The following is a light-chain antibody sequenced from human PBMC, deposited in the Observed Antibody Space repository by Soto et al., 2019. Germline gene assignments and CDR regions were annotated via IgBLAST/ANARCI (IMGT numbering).Light chain of an antibody. V-gene: IGLV2-14*03. J-gene: IGLJ1*01. CDR2: DVW. Sequence: QSVLTQPASVSGSPGQSITIYCIGTGSDIGGYNYVSWYQQHPGKAPTLMIYDVWARPLGVSHRFSGSKSGNTASLTISGLQGDDEVDYYCSSYTADMTYVFGTGTKVTVL. CDR1: GSDIGGYNY. CDR3: SSYTADMTYV.